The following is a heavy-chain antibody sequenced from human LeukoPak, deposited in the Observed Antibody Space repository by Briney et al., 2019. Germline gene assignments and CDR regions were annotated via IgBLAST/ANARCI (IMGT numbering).Heavy chain of an antibody. D-gene: IGHD4-23*01. Sequence: GASVKVSCKVSGYTPTELSMHWVRQAPAQGLEWMGWINPNSGGTMYAQKFQGRVTMTRDTSISTAYMELSRLRSDDTAVYYCARDLYGGTSATFDYWGQGTLVTVSS. CDR3: ARDLYGGTSATFDY. J-gene: IGHJ4*02. V-gene: IGHV1-2*02. CDR2: INPNSGGT. CDR1: GYTPTELS.